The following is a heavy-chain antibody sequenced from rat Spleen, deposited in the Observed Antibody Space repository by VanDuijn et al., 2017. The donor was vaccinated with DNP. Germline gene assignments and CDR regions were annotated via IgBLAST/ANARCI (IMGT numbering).Heavy chain of an antibody. CDR3: TKTGGNWVAH. Sequence: EVQLVESGGGLVQPGRSLRLSCVASGFSFRDYDMAWVRQAPTKGLEWVACMSPTTRSSYYRDSVRGRFTISRDNAKTSLYLQMDSLRSEDTATYYCTKTGGNWVAHWGQGTLVTVSS. CDR1: GFSFRDYD. V-gene: IGHV5-20*01. D-gene: IGHD1-11*01. CDR2: MSPTTRSS. J-gene: IGHJ3*01.